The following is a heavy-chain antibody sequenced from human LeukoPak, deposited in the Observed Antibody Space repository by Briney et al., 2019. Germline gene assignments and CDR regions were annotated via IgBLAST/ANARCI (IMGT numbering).Heavy chain of an antibody. Sequence: ASVKVSCKASGYTFSSYGISWVRQAPGQGLEWMGWISPYNGNTNYAQKLQGRVTMTTDTSTSTAYMELRSLRSDDTAVYYCARGTTREDIVVVPAATPLFDYWGQGTLVTVSS. D-gene: IGHD2-2*02. CDR3: ARGTTREDIVVVPAATPLFDY. CDR1: GYTFSSYG. V-gene: IGHV1-18*01. J-gene: IGHJ4*02. CDR2: ISPYNGNT.